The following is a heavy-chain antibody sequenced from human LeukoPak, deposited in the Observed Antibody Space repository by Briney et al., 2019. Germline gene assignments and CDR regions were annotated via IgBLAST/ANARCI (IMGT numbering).Heavy chain of an antibody. CDR2: ISGSGGST. CDR3: AKVLRPTSDNFDY. Sequence: PSETLSLTCTVSGGSISSSSYYWGWIRQPPGKGLEWVSAISGSGGSTYYADSVKGRFTISRDNSKNTLYLQMNSLRAEDTAVYYCAKVLRPTSDNFDYWGQGTLVTVSS. V-gene: IGHV3-23*01. J-gene: IGHJ4*02. D-gene: IGHD2-15*01. CDR1: GGSISSSSYY.